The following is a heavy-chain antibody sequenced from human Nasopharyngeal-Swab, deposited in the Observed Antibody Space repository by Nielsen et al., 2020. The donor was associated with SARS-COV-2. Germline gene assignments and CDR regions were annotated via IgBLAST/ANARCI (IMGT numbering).Heavy chain of an antibody. V-gene: IGHV2-26*01. J-gene: IGHJ6*02. CDR2: IFSNDEK. D-gene: IGHD3-16*01. CDR3: ARIEGGAMDYYYYGMDV. Sequence: WIRQPPGKALEWLANIFSNDEKSYSTSLKSRLTISKDTSKNQVVLPMTNMDPVDTATYYCARIEGGAMDYYYYGMDVWGQGTTVTVSS.